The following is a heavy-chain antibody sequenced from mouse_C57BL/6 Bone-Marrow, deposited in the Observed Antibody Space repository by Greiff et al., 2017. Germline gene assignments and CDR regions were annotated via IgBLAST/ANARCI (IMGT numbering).Heavy chain of an antibody. CDR1: GYAFSSYW. V-gene: IGHV1-80*01. J-gene: IGHJ1*03. CDR3: ATGRPRYYYGSSYGGYFDV. CDR2: IYPGDGDT. D-gene: IGHD1-1*01. Sequence: QVQLQQSGAELVKPGASVKISCKASGYAFSSYWMNWVKQRPGKGLEWIGQIYPGDGDTNYNGKFKGKATLTADKSSSTAYMQLSSLTSEDSAVYFCATGRPRYYYGSSYGGYFDVWGTGTTVTVSS.